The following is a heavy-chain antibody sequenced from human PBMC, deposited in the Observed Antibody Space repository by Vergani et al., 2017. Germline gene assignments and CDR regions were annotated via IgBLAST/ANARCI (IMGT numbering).Heavy chain of an antibody. Sequence: EVQLVESGGGLVQPGGSLRLSCAASGFTFSSYWMHWVRQAPGKGLVWVSRITSDGSSTSYADPVKGRFTISRDNAKNTLYLQMNSLRAEDTAVYYCARVAWSAAEPFDYWGQGTLVTVYS. V-gene: IGHV3-74*01. J-gene: IGHJ4*02. D-gene: IGHD2-2*01. CDR1: GFTFSSYW. CDR3: ARVAWSAAEPFDY. CDR2: ITSDGSST.